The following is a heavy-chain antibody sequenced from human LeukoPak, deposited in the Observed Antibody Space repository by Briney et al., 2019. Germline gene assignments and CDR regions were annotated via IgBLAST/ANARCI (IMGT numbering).Heavy chain of an antibody. V-gene: IGHV4-39*01. Sequence: MTSETLSLTCAVSGGSIRNSSFYWGWIRQPPGKGLEWIASIYNSGTTYYNPSLKSRITIFVNTSKNQVSLKLRSVTAADTAVYYCARHAVDGKWLQFCYFNFWGQGSLVTVSS. D-gene: IGHD5-24*01. CDR1: GGSIRNSSFY. J-gene: IGHJ4*02. CDR3: ARHAVDGKWLQFCYFNF. CDR2: IYNSGTT.